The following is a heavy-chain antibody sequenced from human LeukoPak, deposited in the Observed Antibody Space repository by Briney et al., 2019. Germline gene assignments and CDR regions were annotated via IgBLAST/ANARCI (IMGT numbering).Heavy chain of an antibody. D-gene: IGHD2/OR15-2a*01. J-gene: IGHJ4*02. CDR3: VRDASFYADDY. V-gene: IGHV3-33*01. CDR1: GFTFSGHG. CDR2: IWANGITK. Sequence: GGSLRLSCVASGFTFSGHGMHWVRQAPGKGLEWVAVIWANGITKHYADSVKGRFTISRDNSRSTLYLQMTSLTAEDTAIYYCVRDASFYADDYWGQGTQVTVSS.